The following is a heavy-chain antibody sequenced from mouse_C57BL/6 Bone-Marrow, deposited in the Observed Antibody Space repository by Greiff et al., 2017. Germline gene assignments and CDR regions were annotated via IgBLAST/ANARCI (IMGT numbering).Heavy chain of an antibody. D-gene: IGHD1-1*01. CDR2: ISTGGSYT. CDR3: ARQMICPKCITTVVGAY. V-gene: IGHV5-6*01. J-gene: IGHJ3*01. Sequence: DVLLVESGGDLVKPGGSLKLSCAASGFTFSSYGMSWVRQTPDKRLEWVATISTGGSYTYYPDRVKGRFTISSDKAKNTLYLEMRSLQSEDKATYYCARQMICPKCITTVVGAYWGQGTLVTVSA. CDR1: GFTFSSYG.